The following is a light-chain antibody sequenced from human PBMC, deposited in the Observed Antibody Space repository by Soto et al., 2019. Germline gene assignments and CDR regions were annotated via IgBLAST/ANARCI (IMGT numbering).Light chain of an antibody. CDR2: DVS. CDR3: SSFTISRNTVI. J-gene: IGLJ2*01. Sequence: QSALTQPASVSGSPGPSITISCTGTSSDLDGYNYVSWYQYHPGKAPKLMIYDVSNRPSGISNRFSGSKSGNTASLPIAGLPADDEADYDCSSFTISRNTVIFGGGTQLTVL. V-gene: IGLV2-14*01. CDR1: SSDLDGYNY.